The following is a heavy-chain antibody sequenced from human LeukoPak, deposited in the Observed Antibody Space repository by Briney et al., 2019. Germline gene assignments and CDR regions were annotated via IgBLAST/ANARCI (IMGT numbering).Heavy chain of an antibody. CDR2: INPNSGGT. CDR3: ARVEVVGNLFDY. J-gene: IGHJ4*02. V-gene: IGHV1-2*02. D-gene: IGHD1-26*01. Sequence: ASVKVSCKASGYTFTGYYMHWVRQAPGQGLEWMGWINPNSGGTNYAQKFQGRVTMTRDTSISTAYMELSRLRSDDTAVYYCARVEVVGNLFDYWGQGTLVTVSS. CDR1: GYTFTGYY.